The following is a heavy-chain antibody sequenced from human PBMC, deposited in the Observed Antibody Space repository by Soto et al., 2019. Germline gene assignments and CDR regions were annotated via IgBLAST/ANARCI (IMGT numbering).Heavy chain of an antibody. CDR3: AARGCIPLDIYYYGMDV. J-gene: IGHJ6*02. V-gene: IGHV3-30*03. CDR2: ISYDGSNK. CDR1: GFTFSSYG. Sequence: QVQLVESGGGVVQPGRSLRLSCAASGFTFSSYGMHWVRQAPGKGLEWVAVISYDGSNKYYADSVKGRFTISRDNSKHTRYLQMNSLRAEDTAVYYCAARGCIPLDIYYYGMDVWGQGTTVTVSS. D-gene: IGHD2-15*01.